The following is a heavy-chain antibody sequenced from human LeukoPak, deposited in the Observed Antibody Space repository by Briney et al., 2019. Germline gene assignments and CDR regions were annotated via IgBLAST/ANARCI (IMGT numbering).Heavy chain of an antibody. D-gene: IGHD6-13*01. CDR2: IRYDGSNK. CDR3: ANAPKGSIAAAGTSSDYFDY. V-gene: IGHV3-30*02. Sequence: PGGSLRLSCAASGFAFNNYGFHWVRQAPGKGLEWVSFIRYDGSNKYYADSVKGRFTVSRDNSKTTLYLQMNSLRAEDTAVYYCANAPKGSIAAAGTSSDYFDYWGQGTLVTVSS. J-gene: IGHJ4*02. CDR1: GFAFNNYG.